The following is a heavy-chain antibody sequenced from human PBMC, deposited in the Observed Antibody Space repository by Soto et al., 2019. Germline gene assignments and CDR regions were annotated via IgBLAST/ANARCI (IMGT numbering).Heavy chain of an antibody. CDR1: GFTFSSYA. CDR2: ISGSGGST. CDR3: AKDMSCSSTSCGKNDY. D-gene: IGHD2-2*01. Sequence: LRLSCAASGFTFSSYAMSWVRRAPGKGLEWVSAISGSGGSTYYADSVKGRFTISRDNSKNTLYLQMNSLRAEDTAVYYCAKDMSCSSTSCGKNDYWGQGTLVTVSS. J-gene: IGHJ4*02. V-gene: IGHV3-23*01.